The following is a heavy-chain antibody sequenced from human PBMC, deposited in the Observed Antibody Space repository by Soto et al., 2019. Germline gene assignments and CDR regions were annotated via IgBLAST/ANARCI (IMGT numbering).Heavy chain of an antibody. CDR2: IYYSGST. D-gene: IGHD3-22*01. CDR3: ARQMITMVVVVIQPSYYFDC. CDR1: GGSISSSSYY. J-gene: IGHJ4*02. Sequence: SETLSLTCTVSGGSISSSSYYWGWIRQPPGKGLEWIGSIYYSGSTYYNPSLKSRVTISVDTSKNQFSLKLSSVTAADTAVYYCARQMITMVVVVIQPSYYFDCWGQGTLVTVSS. V-gene: IGHV4-39*01.